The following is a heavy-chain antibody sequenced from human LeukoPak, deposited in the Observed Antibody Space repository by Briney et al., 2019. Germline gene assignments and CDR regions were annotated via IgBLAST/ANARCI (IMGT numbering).Heavy chain of an antibody. CDR2: IIGSSGST. CDR3: AKGAYDYIEIAYFDY. V-gene: IGHV3-23*01. Sequence: GGSLRLSCVAAGFSFNNYAMNWVRQAPGKGLEWVSLIIGSSGSTFYADSVKGRFTISRDKSKNTLYLQMNSLRAEDTAVYYCAKGAYDYIEIAYFDYWGQGSLVTVSS. J-gene: IGHJ4*02. CDR1: GFSFNNYA. D-gene: IGHD5-12*01.